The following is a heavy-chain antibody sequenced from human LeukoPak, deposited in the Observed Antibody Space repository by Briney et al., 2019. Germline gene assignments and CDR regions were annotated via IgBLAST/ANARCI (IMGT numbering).Heavy chain of an antibody. CDR1: GFTFSDHY. Sequence: PGGSLRLSCAASGFTFSDHYMDWARQAPGKGLEWVGRTRNKANSYTTEYAASVKGRFTILRDDSKNSLYMQMNRLKTTDTAVYYCARAVRYGSGSYLLYYFDYWGQGTLVTVSS. V-gene: IGHV3-72*01. J-gene: IGHJ4*02. CDR3: ARAVRYGSGSYLLYYFDY. D-gene: IGHD3-10*01. CDR2: TRNKANSYTT.